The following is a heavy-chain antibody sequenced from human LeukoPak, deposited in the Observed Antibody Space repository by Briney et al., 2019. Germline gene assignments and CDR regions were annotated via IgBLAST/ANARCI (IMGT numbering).Heavy chain of an antibody. CDR3: AKDICVGYYGMDV. V-gene: IGHV3-9*01. Sequence: GGSLRLSCAASGFTFDDYAMHWVRQAPGKGLEWVSGISWNSGSIGYADSVKGRFTISRDNAKNSLYLQMNSLRAEDTALYYCAKDICVGYYGMDVWGQGTTVTVSS. J-gene: IGHJ6*02. CDR2: ISWNSGSI. D-gene: IGHD1-26*01. CDR1: GFTFDDYA.